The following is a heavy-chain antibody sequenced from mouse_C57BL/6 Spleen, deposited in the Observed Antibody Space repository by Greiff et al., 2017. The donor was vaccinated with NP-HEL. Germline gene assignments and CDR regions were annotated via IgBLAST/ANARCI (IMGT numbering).Heavy chain of an antibody. D-gene: IGHD2-3*01. CDR1: GYTFTSYW. V-gene: IGHV1-69*01. CDR2: IDPSDSYT. Sequence: QVQLQQPGAELVMPGASVKLSCKASGYTFTSYWMHWVKQRPGQGLEWIGEIDPSDSYTNYNQKFKGKATLTVDKSSSTAYMQLSSLTSEDSAVYYCARSLYDCFDYWGQGTTLTVSS. CDR3: ARSLYDCFDY. J-gene: IGHJ2*01.